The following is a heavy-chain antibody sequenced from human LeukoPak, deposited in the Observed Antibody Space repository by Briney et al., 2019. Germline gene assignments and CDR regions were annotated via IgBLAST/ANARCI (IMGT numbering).Heavy chain of an antibody. CDR1: GGSFSGYY. CDR3: ARGGYSYGYGPRLFDY. Sequence: TASETLSLTCAIYGGSFSGYYWSWIRQPPGKGLEWIGEINHSGSTNYNPSLKSRVTISLDTSKNQFSLKVTSVTAADTAVYYCARGGYSYGYGPRLFDYWGQGRRVTVSS. J-gene: IGHJ4*02. CDR2: INHSGST. D-gene: IGHD5-18*01. V-gene: IGHV4-34*01.